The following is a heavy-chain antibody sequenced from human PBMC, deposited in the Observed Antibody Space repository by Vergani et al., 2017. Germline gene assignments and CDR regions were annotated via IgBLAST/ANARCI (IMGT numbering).Heavy chain of an antibody. Sequence: EVQLVETGGGLIQPGGSLRLSCAASGFTFSSYAMSWVRQAPGKGLEWVSAISGSGGSTYYADSVKGRFTISRDNSKNTLYLQMNSLRAEDTAVYYCARDRGGGIVVVPFDYWGQGTLVTVSS. V-gene: IGHV3-23*04. CDR1: GFTFSSYA. J-gene: IGHJ4*02. D-gene: IGHD3-22*01. CDR2: ISGSGGST. CDR3: ARDRGGGIVVVPFDY.